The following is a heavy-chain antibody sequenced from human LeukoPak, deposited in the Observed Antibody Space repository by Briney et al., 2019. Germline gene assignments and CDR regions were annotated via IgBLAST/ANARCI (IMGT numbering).Heavy chain of an antibody. CDR3: ARLTTADY. D-gene: IGHD4/OR15-4a*01. CDR1: GGSFSGYY. Sequence: SETLSLTCAVYGGSFSGYYWSWIRQPPGKGLEWIGENNHSGSTNYNPSLKSRVTISVDTSKNQFSLKLSSVTAADTAVYYCARLTTADYWGQGTLVTVSS. V-gene: IGHV4-34*01. J-gene: IGHJ4*02. CDR2: NNHSGST.